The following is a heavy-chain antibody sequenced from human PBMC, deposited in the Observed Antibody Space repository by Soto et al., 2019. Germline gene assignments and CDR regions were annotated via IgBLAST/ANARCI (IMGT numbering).Heavy chain of an antibody. V-gene: IGHV3-30-3*01. J-gene: IGHJ4*02. D-gene: IGHD3-22*01. CDR3: ARGRGHYDSTGYYCDY. Sequence: QVQLVESGGGVVQPGRSLRLSCAASGFTFSNYAMHWVRQAPGKGLEWVAVISYDGSNKYHADSVKGRFTISRDNSKNTLYLKMNSLRAEDTAVYHCARGRGHYDSTGYYCDYWGQGTLVTVSS. CDR2: ISYDGSNK. CDR1: GFTFSNYA.